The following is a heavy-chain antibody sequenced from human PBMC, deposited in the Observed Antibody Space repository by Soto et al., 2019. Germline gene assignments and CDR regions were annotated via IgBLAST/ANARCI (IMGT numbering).Heavy chain of an antibody. Sequence: QVQLVQSGAEVKKPGSSVKVSCKASGDTFSGYSISWVRRAPGQGLEWMGGIIPLFGTTNYAQRFQGRVTITADKSTSTAYMELSSLKSEDTAIYYCARDLGSGYDPGDYWGQGTLVTVSS. J-gene: IGHJ4*02. V-gene: IGHV1-69*14. D-gene: IGHD5-12*01. CDR2: IIPLFGTT. CDR3: ARDLGSGYDPGDY. CDR1: GDTFSGYS.